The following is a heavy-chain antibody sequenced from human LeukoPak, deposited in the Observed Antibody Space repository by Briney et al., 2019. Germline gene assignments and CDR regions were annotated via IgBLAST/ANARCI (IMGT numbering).Heavy chain of an antibody. CDR1: GYTFTSYG. Sequence: GASVSVSCKASGYTFTSYGISWVRQAPGQGLEWMGWISAYNDNTNYAQKLQGRVTMTTDTSTSTAYMELRSLRSDDTAVYYCARVTSSPTTVNYYYGMDVWGQGTTVTVSS. CDR3: ARVTSSPTTVNYYYGMDV. CDR2: ISAYNDNT. V-gene: IGHV1-18*01. J-gene: IGHJ6*02. D-gene: IGHD4-17*01.